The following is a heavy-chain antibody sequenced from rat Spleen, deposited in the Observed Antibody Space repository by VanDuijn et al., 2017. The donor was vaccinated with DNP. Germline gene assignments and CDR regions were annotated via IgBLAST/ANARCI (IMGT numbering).Heavy chain of an antibody. V-gene: IGHV5-25*01. CDR2: ITSSGGST. CDR3: ARDDYGSYGAMNP. J-gene: IGHJ4*01. CDR1: GFTFTNSD. Sequence: EVQLVESGGGLVQPGRSLKLSCVASGFTFTNSDMAWVRQAPTKGLEWVASITSSGGSTYYPDSVKGRFTISRDNAKSTLYLQMDSLRSEDTATYYCARDDYGSYGAMNPWGQGTSVTVSS. D-gene: IGHD1-8*01.